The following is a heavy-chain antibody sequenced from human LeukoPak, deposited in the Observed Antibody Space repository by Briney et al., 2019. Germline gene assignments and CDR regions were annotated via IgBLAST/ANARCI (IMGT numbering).Heavy chain of an antibody. Sequence: TGGSLRLSCAASGFTFNSYAMSWVRQAPGKGLKWVSGISGSGGSTYYADSVKGRFTISRDNSKNTLYLQMNSLRAEDTAVYYCARDLFGRQSDYWGQGTLVTVSS. V-gene: IGHV3-23*01. CDR2: ISGSGGST. CDR3: ARDLFGRQSDY. D-gene: IGHD3-10*01. J-gene: IGHJ4*02. CDR1: GFTFNSYA.